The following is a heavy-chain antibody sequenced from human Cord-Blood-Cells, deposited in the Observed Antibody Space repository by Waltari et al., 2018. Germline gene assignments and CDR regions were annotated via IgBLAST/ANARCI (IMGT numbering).Heavy chain of an antibody. V-gene: IGHV4-59*11. Sequence: QVQLQESGPGLVKPSETLSLTCTVSGGPISSHYWSWIRQPPGKGLEWIGYIYYSGSTNPTPPLKSRVTISGDTSTHQFSLKLSSVTAADTAVYYCASITGSTFAFDIWGHGTMVTVSS. D-gene: IGHD1-7*01. CDR3: ASITGSTFAFDI. J-gene: IGHJ3*02. CDR1: GGPISSHY. CDR2: IYYSGST.